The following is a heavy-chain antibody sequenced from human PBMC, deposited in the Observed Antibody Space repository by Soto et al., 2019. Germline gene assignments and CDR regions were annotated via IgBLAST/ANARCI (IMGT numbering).Heavy chain of an antibody. V-gene: IGHV1-58*01. J-gene: IGHJ3*02. CDR2: IVVGSGNT. D-gene: IGHD3-22*01. Sequence: GASAMVSGKASGVTFPSCAVQWVRQARGQRLEWIGWIVVGSGNTNYAQKFQERVTITRDMSTSTAYMELSSLRSEDTAVYYCAADYYYDSSGYSGAFDIWG. CDR3: AADYYYDSSGYSGAFDI. CDR1: GVTFPSCA.